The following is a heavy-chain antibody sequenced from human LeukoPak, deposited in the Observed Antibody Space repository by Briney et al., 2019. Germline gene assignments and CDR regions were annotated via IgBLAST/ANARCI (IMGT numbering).Heavy chain of an antibody. CDR2: IYSSGNT. J-gene: IGHJ4*02. CDR3: AAEYGSGSYRFDY. D-gene: IGHD3-10*01. Sequence: SETLSLTCAVSGVSISSGDYSWSWIRQPPGKGLEWIGYIYSSGNTLYNPSLRSRATISLDRSKNQFSLRLSSVTAADTAVYYCAAEYGSGSYRFDYWGQGTLVSVSS. V-gene: IGHV4-30-2*01. CDR1: GVSISSGDYS.